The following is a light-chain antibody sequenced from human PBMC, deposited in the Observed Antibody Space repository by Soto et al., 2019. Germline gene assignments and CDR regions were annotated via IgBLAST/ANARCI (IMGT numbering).Light chain of an antibody. CDR3: QHYGGPPPWT. V-gene: IGKV3-20*01. CDR2: GAS. Sequence: ENVLTQSRGTLSLSPGERATLSCRASQSVGSYLGWYQKKPGQAPRLLIYGASNRATGIPDRFSGSGSGTDFTLTISRLEPEDFAVYYCQHYGGPPPWTFGQGTKVEIK. CDR1: QSVGSY. J-gene: IGKJ1*01.